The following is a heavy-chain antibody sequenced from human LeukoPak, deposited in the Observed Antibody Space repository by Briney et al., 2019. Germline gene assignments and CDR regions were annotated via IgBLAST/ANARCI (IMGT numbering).Heavy chain of an antibody. CDR3: AKVPSNYDSSGYYRGWGMDV. CDR2: ISSSGSTI. CDR1: GFTFSDYY. J-gene: IGHJ6*02. Sequence: GGSLRLSCAASGFTFSDYYMSWIRQAPGKGLEWVSYISSSGSTIYYADSVKGRFTISRDNAKNSLYLQMNSLRAEDTAVYYCAKVPSNYDSSGYYRGWGMDVWGQGTTVTVSS. D-gene: IGHD3-22*01. V-gene: IGHV3-11*01.